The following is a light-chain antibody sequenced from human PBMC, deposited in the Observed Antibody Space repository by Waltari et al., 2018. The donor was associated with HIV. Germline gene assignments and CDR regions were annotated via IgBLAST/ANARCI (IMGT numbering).Light chain of an antibody. Sequence: SYELTQSPSVSVSPGQTARITCSGDALPKQYSYWYQQKPGQAPVLVMYKDSERPSGIPERFSGSSSGTTVTLTISGVREEDEADYYCQSADSSGTDVLFGGGTKLTVL. J-gene: IGLJ2*01. CDR2: KDS. V-gene: IGLV3-25*03. CDR1: ALPKQY. CDR3: QSADSSGTDVL.